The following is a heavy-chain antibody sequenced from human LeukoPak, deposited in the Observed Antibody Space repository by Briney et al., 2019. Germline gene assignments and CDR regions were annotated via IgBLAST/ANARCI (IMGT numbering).Heavy chain of an antibody. CDR2: INPNSGGT. J-gene: IGHJ3*02. CDR1: GYTFTGYY. D-gene: IGHD3-3*01. Sequence: ASVKVSCKASGYTFTGYYMHWVRQPPAQGLEWMGWINPNSGGTNYAQKLQGRVTMTRDTSISTAYMELSKLRSDDTAVYYCARDQGYYDFWSGYPYDAFDIWGQGTMVTVSS. V-gene: IGHV1-2*02. CDR3: ARDQGYYDFWSGYPYDAFDI.